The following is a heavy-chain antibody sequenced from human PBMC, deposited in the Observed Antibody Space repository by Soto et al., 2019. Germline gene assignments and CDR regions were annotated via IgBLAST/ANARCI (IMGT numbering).Heavy chain of an antibody. D-gene: IGHD2-2*01. J-gene: IGHJ4*02. CDR3: ARATVPGARRIDY. CDR2: ISVYNGNT. CDR1: GYTFTSYG. Sequence: GASVKVSCKASGYTFTSYGISWVRQAPGQGLEWMGWISVYNGNTNYAQKLQGRVAMTTDTSTGTAYMELGSLTSDDTAMYYCARATVPGARRIDYWGQGTLVTVSS. V-gene: IGHV1-18*01.